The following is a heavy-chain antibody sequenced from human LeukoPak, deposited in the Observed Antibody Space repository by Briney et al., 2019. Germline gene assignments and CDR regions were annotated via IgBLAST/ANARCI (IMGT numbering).Heavy chain of an antibody. Sequence: TGGSLRLSCAASGFTFDDYGMSWVRQAPGKGLEWVCGINWNGDSTGCADSVKGRFTISRDNAKNSLYLQMNSLRAEDTAFYYCAGEGYFDWRRGYFDYWGQGTLVTVSS. CDR3: AGEGYFDWRRGYFDY. J-gene: IGHJ4*02. CDR2: INWNGDST. V-gene: IGHV3-20*04. D-gene: IGHD3-9*01. CDR1: GFTFDDYG.